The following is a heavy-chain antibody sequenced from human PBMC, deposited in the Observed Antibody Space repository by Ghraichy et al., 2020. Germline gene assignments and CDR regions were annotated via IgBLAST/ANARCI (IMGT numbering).Heavy chain of an antibody. V-gene: IGHV4-61*02. CDR1: GGSISTGSYY. CDR3: ARSPRTIRGVINAFDY. Sequence: SQTLSLTCTVSGGSISTGSYYWSWIRQAAGKGLEWIGRINTSGDTNYNPSLKSRVTMSVDTSKNQFSLKLSSVTAADTAVYYCARSPRTIRGVINAFDYWGQGTLVTVSS. D-gene: IGHD3-10*01. J-gene: IGHJ4*02. CDR2: INTSGDT.